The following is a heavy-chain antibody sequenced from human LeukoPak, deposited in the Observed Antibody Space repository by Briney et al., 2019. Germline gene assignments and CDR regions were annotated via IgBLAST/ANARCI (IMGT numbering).Heavy chain of an antibody. Sequence: GESLKISCKGSGYSFTSYWIGWVRQMPGKGLEWMGIIYPGDSDTRYSPSFQGQVTISADKSISTAYLQWSSLKASDTAMYYCARHTGVTADSSSSYYYYMDVWGKGTTVTVSS. CDR3: ARHTGVTADSSSSYYYYMDV. CDR2: IYPGDSDT. D-gene: IGHD6-6*01. V-gene: IGHV5-51*01. CDR1: GYSFTSYW. J-gene: IGHJ6*03.